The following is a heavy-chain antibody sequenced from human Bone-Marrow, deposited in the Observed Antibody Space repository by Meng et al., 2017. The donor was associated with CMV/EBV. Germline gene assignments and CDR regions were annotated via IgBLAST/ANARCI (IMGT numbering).Heavy chain of an antibody. CDR1: GYTFTSYD. CDR2: MNPNSGGT. Sequence: ASVKVSCKASGYTFTSYDINWVRQATGQGLEWMGWMNPNSGGTNYAQKFQGRVTMTRDTSISTAYMELSRLRSDDTAVFYCARVYCSTTSCYSLDPWGQGTLVTVYS. CDR3: ARVYCSTTSCYSLDP. D-gene: IGHD2-2*02. V-gene: IGHV1-2*02. J-gene: IGHJ5*02.